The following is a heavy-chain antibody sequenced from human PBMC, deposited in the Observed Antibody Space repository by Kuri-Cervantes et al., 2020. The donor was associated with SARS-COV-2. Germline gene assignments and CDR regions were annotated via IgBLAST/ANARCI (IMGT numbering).Heavy chain of an antibody. CDR2: ISSSGATI. D-gene: IGHD1-1*01. CDR3: VRDGDHWNFDY. Sequence: GESLKISCAASGFTFSTYEMQWVRQAPGKGLEWVSFISSSGATIYYADSVKGRFTISRDNAKNMLFLQMNSLRAEDTAVYYCVRDGDHWNFDYWGQGTLVTVSS. J-gene: IGHJ4*02. CDR1: GFTFSTYE. V-gene: IGHV3-48*03.